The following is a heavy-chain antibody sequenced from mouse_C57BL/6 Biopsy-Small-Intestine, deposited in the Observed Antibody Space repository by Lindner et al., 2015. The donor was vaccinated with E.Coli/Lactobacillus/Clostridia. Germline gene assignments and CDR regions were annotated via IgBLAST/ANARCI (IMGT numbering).Heavy chain of an antibody. V-gene: IGHV5-6-2*01. Sequence: GGGLVKPGGSLKLSCAASGFTFSNYVMSWVRQTPENRLEWVAAINNNDGNTYYPDTVKDRFTISRDNAKNTLYLQMSSLRSEDSALYYCTRHYFRKMSVYWGRGTLVTVSA. D-gene: IGHD3-2*02. CDR2: INNNDGNT. CDR1: GFTFSNYV. CDR3: TRHYFRKMSVY. J-gene: IGHJ3*01.